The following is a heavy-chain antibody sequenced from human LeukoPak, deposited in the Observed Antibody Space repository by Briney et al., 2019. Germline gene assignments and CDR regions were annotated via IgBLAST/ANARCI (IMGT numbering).Heavy chain of an antibody. V-gene: IGHV3-9*01. CDR3: AKQGCSSTSCYSESDYLDY. CDR1: GFTFDGYA. D-gene: IGHD2-2*01. Sequence: GGSLRLSCAASGFTFDGYAMHWVRQAPGKGLEWVSGISWNSGSIGYADSVKGRFTISRDNAKNSLYLQVNSLRAEDTALYYCAKQGCSSTSCYSESDYLDYWGQGTLVTVSS. J-gene: IGHJ4*02. CDR2: ISWNSGSI.